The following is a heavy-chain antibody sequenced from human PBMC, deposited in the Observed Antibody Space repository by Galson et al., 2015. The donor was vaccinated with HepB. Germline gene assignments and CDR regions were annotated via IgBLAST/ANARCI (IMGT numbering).Heavy chain of an antibody. CDR2: IIPIFGTA. CDR3: NIGYCSSTSCYTHAFDI. CDR1: GGTFSSYA. D-gene: IGHD2-2*02. V-gene: IGHV1-69*13. Sequence: SVKVSCKASGGTFSSYAISWVRQAPGQGLEWMGGIIPIFGTANYAQKFQGRVTITADESTSTAYMELSSLRSEDTAVYYCNIGYCSSTSCYTHAFDIWGQGTMVTVSS. J-gene: IGHJ3*02.